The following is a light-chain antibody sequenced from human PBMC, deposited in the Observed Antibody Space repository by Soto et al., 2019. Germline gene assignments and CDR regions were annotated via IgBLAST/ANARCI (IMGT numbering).Light chain of an antibody. J-gene: IGKJ3*01. Sequence: DIVMTQSPDSLSVSPGERATLSCRASQSIRSNLAWYQQKPGQPPRLLIYGASTRATGIPARFSGSGSGTEFTLTISSLQSEDFAVYYCQQYNDWPFTFGPGTKVDIK. CDR2: GAS. CDR3: QQYNDWPFT. CDR1: QSIRSN. V-gene: IGKV3-15*01.